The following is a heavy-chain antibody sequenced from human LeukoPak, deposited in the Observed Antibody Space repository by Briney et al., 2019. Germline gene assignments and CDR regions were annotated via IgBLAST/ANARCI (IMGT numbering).Heavy chain of an antibody. CDR3: SGGTVTTFGRNWFDP. CDR2: IYYSGST. CDR1: GGSVSSGDYY. V-gene: IGHV4-30-4*01. Sequence: SETLSLTCTVSGGSVSSGDYYWSWIRQPPGKGLEWIGYIYYSGSTYYNPSLKSRVTISVDTSKNQFSLKLSSVTAAGTAVYYCSGGTVTTFGRNWFDPWGQGTLVTVSS. J-gene: IGHJ5*02. D-gene: IGHD4-17*01.